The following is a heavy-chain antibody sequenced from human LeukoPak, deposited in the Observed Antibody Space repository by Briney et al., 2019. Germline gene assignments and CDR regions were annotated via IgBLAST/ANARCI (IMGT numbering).Heavy chain of an antibody. D-gene: IGHD3-22*01. V-gene: IGHV1-18*01. J-gene: IGHJ5*02. Sequence: ASVKVSCKASGYTFTSYGISWVRQAPGQGLEWMGWISAYNGNTNYAQKLKGRVTMTTDTSTSTPYMELRSLRSDDTAVYYCARAPDYDSSGYIYNWFDPWGQGTLVTVSS. CDR2: ISAYNGNT. CDR1: GYTFTSYG. CDR3: ARAPDYDSSGYIYNWFDP.